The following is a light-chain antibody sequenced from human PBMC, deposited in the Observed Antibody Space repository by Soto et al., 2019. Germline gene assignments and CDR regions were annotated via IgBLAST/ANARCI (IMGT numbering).Light chain of an antibody. CDR2: GAS. Sequence: EIALTQSPVTLSLSPGERATLSCRASQSVSSSYLAWYQQKPGQAPRLLIYGASSRATGIPDRFSGSGSGTDFTLTISRLEPEDFAVYYCQQYGSSPYTFGQGTKVDIK. CDR3: QQYGSSPYT. J-gene: IGKJ2*01. V-gene: IGKV3-20*01. CDR1: QSVSSSY.